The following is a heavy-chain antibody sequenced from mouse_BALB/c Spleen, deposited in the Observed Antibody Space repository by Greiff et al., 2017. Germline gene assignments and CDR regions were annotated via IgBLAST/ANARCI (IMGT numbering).Heavy chain of an antibody. J-gene: IGHJ2*01. CDR2: ISSGGST. D-gene: IGHD2-3*01. Sequence: DVKLVESGGGLVKPGGSLKLSCAASGFTFSSYAMSWVRQTPEKRLEWVASISSGGSTYYPDSVKGRFTISRDNARNILYLQMSSLRSEDTAMYYCARGTYDGYYWGQGTTLTVSS. CDR3: ARGTYDGYY. V-gene: IGHV5-6-5*01. CDR1: GFTFSSYA.